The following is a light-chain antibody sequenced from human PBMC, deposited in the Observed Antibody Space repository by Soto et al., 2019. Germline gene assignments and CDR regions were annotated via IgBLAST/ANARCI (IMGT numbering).Light chain of an antibody. V-gene: IGKV1-5*03. J-gene: IGKJ4*01. Sequence: DIKMNQSPSTLSASVGDRVIITCRASQTISSWLAWYQQKPGKAPKLLIYKASSLESGVPSRFSGSGSGTEFTLTISSLQPDDFATYYCQHYNNYLLTFGGGTKVDIK. CDR3: QHYNNYLLT. CDR2: KAS. CDR1: QTISSW.